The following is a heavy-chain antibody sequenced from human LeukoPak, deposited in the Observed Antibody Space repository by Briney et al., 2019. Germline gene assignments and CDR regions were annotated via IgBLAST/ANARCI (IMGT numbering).Heavy chain of an antibody. J-gene: IGHJ6*03. V-gene: IGHV3-33*01. CDR3: ARNGRYCSSTSCYSRPYYYYMDV. D-gene: IGHD2-2*02. CDR2: ICYDGSNK. CDR1: GFTFSSYG. Sequence: GRSLRLSCAASGFTFSSYGMHWVRQAPGKGLEWVAVICYDGSNKYYADSVKGRFTISRDNSKNTLYLQMNSLRAEDTAVYYCARNGRYCSSTSCYSRPYYYYMDVWGKGTTVTVSS.